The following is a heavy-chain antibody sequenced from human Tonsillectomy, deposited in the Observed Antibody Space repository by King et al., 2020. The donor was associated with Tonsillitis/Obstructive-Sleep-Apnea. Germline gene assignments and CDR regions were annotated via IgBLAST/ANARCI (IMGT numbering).Heavy chain of an antibody. V-gene: IGHV5-10-1*01. Sequence: EVQLVQSGAEVKKPGESLRISCKGSGYDFTDYWIIWVRHMPGKGLEWMGKTDPSDSSTNYTASFQGHVTISTDKSITTAYLQWSSLRASDTAIYYCARQPRLRVYYYIDVWGKGTTVTVSS. J-gene: IGHJ6*03. CDR2: TDPSDSST. CDR1: GYDFTDYW. D-gene: IGHD3-10*01. CDR3: ARQPRLRVYYYIDV.